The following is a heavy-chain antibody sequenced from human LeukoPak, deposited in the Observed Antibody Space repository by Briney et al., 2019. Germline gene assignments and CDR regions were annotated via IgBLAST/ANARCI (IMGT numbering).Heavy chain of an antibody. CDR1: GGTFSSYA. D-gene: IGHD5-18*01. J-gene: IGHJ4*02. V-gene: IGHV1-69*01. CDR2: IIPIFGTA. Sequence: VASVKVSCKASGGTFSSYAISWVRQAPGQGLEWMGGIIPIFGTANYAQKFQGRVTITADESTSTAYMELSSLRPEDTAVYYCARVRHADTAMAETDYWGQGTLVTVSS. CDR3: ARVRHADTAMAETDY.